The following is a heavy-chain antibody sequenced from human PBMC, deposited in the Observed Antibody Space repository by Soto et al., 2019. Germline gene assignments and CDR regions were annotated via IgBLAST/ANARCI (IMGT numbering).Heavy chain of an antibody. V-gene: IGHV3-33*01. D-gene: IGHD3-3*01. CDR2: IWYDGSNK. CDR1: GFTFSSYG. CDR3: ARGTPYYDFWSGYHKRADYYGMDV. Sequence: PGGSLRLSCAACGFTFSSYGMHWVRQAPGKGLEWVAVIWYDGSNKYYADSVKGRFTISRDNSKNTLYLQMNSLRAEDTAVYYCARGTPYYDFWSGYHKRADYYGMDVWGQGTTVTVSS. J-gene: IGHJ6*02.